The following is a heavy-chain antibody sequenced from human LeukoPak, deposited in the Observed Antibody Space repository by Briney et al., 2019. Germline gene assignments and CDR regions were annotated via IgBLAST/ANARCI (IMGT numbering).Heavy chain of an antibody. Sequence: GESLKISCKGSGYSFSTNWIAWVRQTPGRGLGWMGIIYPADFDTRYSPSFQGQVTISVDKSINTAYLQWSSLKASDTAMYYCARGESLVRGVIDYWGQGTLVTVSS. CDR2: IYPADFDT. CDR1: GYSFSTNW. V-gene: IGHV5-51*01. J-gene: IGHJ4*02. CDR3: ARGESLVRGVIDY. D-gene: IGHD3-10*01.